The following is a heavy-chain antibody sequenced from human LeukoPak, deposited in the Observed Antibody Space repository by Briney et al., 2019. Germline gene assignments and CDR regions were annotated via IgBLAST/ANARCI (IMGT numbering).Heavy chain of an antibody. D-gene: IGHD6-19*01. Sequence: ASVKVSCKASGYTFTCHYMHWVRQAPGQGLEGMGWISPSSGDTDYAQRFQGRVTMTRDTSISTAYMELRRLRSDDTAVYYCARAAIAVAGDYHYHYMDVWGKGTTVTVSS. CDR2: ISPSSGDT. CDR1: GYTFTCHY. J-gene: IGHJ6*03. V-gene: IGHV1-2*02. CDR3: ARAAIAVAGDYHYHYMDV.